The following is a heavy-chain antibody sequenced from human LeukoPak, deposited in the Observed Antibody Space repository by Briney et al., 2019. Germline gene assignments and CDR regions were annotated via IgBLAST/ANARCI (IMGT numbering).Heavy chain of an antibody. J-gene: IGHJ4*02. CDR3: AKGGHDFNPFYW. Sequence: GGSLRLSCAAPGFTFSTYAMGWVRQAPGKGLEWVSSIKGGGDDPFYADSVKGRFTISRDNSKNTLFLQLDSLRAEDSAVYYCAKGGHDFNPFYWWGEVTLVTVSS. CDR2: IKGGGDDP. D-gene: IGHD2-21*02. V-gene: IGHV3-23*01. CDR1: GFTFSTYA.